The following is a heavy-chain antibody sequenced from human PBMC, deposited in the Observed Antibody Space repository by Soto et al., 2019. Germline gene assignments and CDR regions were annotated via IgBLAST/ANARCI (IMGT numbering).Heavy chain of an antibody. CDR3: ARAHLDGSSSADWFDS. CDR1: GYTFTSYA. J-gene: IGHJ5*01. D-gene: IGHD6-6*01. V-gene: IGHV1-3*01. CDR2: SNAGNGNT. Sequence: ASVKVSCKASGYTFTSYAMHWVRQAPGQRLEWMGWSNAGNGNTKYSQKFQDRVTITRDTSPSTAYMELSSLRSEATAAYSYARAHLDGSSSADWFDSWGQGTLVTVSS.